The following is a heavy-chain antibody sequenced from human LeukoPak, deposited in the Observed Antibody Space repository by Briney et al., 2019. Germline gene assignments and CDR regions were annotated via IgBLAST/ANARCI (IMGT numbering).Heavy chain of an antibody. CDR3: ARELGYGEGPDY. Sequence: GASVKVSCKASGYTFTGYYMHWVRQAPGQGLEWMGWINPNSGGTNYAQKFQGRVTMTRDTSISTAYMELRSLRSDDTAVYYCARELGYGEGPDYWGQGTLVTVSS. CDR2: INPNSGGT. CDR1: GYTFTGYY. V-gene: IGHV1-2*02. D-gene: IGHD5-18*01. J-gene: IGHJ4*02.